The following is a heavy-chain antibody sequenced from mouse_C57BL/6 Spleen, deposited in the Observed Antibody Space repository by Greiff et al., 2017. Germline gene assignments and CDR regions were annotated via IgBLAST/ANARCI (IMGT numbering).Heavy chain of an antibody. CDR2: INYDGSST. Sequence: EVKLVESEGGLVQPGSSMKLSCTASGFTFSDYYMAWVRQVPEKGLEWVANINYDGSSTYYLDSLKSRFIISRDNAKNILYLQMSSLKSEDTATYYCARYDYAFDYWGKGTTLTVSS. J-gene: IGHJ2*01. D-gene: IGHD2-4*01. CDR3: ARYDYAFDY. V-gene: IGHV5-16*01. CDR1: GFTFSDYY.